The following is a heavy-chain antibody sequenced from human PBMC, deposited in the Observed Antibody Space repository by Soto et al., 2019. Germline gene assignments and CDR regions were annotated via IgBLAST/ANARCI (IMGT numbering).Heavy chain of an antibody. J-gene: IGHJ6*02. V-gene: IGHV2-5*02. Sequence: QITLKESGPPLVKPTQTLTLTCSFSGFSLSTTGVGVGWIRQPPGKALEWLALIYWDDDKRYNPSLNSRLTITKDTSKNKVVLAMTNMDPVDTATYYCVQSRCGGDCLQSYSSHSYYGLDVWGQGTTVTVSS. CDR2: IYWDDDK. CDR1: GFSLSTTGVG. CDR3: VQSRCGGDCLQSYSSHSYYGLDV. D-gene: IGHD2-21*02.